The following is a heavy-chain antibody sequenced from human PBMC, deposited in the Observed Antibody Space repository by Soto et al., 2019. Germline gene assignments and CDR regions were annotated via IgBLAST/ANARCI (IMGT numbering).Heavy chain of an antibody. D-gene: IGHD5-18*01. CDR1: GDSIRGYY. CDR3: AKFGHSDTWHDY. V-gene: IGHV4-59*01. J-gene: IGHJ4*02. Sequence: SETLSLTCTVSGDSIRGYYWSWVRQPPGKALEWIGYIYHDGSTKYSPSLQSRVTISVETSKNQFSLNPSSVTAADTAIYFCAKFGHSDTWHDYWGRETLVTVSS. CDR2: IYHDGST.